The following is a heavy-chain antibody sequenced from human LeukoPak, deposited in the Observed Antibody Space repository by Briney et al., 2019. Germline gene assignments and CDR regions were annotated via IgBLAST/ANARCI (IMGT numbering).Heavy chain of an antibody. CDR2: IRWDRASI. Sequence: GRCLRLAWAVAGFTFDDYATHWVRQAAGDGLEWVSGIRWDRASIGYADSVEGRFPISRDNVKNSLYLDRNSLRAEDTALYYSAKDLGRNSEDAFDIWGQGTMVTVSS. CDR1: GFTFDDYA. J-gene: IGHJ3*02. V-gene: IGHV3-9*01. CDR3: AKDLGRNSEDAFDI. D-gene: IGHD4-23*01.